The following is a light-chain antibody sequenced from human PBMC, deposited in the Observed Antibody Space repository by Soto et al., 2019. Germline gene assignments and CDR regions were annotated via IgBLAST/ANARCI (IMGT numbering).Light chain of an antibody. J-gene: IGKJ4*01. CDR3: QQTTSFPLT. CDR1: QGISSW. V-gene: IGKV1-12*01. CDR2: AAS. Sequence: DIQMTQSPSFVSASVGDRVTITCRASQGISSWLAWYQHKPGRAPKLLIHAASSLESGVPSRFSGSGSRTDFTLIVSSLQPEDFATYYCQQTTSFPLTFGGGIKVEIK.